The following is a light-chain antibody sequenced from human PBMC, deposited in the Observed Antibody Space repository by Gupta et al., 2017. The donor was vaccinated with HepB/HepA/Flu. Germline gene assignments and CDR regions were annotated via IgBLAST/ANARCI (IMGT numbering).Light chain of an antibody. Sequence: SYVLTQPPSESVAPGETATISCGGNSIGSTNVHWYHQKPGQAPVLVVYDDDDRPSGIPERISGSKSGITATLTIGRVEAGDEADYYCQVWDESSEHVVFGGGTKLTVL. CDR2: DDD. CDR3: QVWDESSEHVV. J-gene: IGLJ2*01. CDR1: SIGSTN. V-gene: IGLV3-21*02.